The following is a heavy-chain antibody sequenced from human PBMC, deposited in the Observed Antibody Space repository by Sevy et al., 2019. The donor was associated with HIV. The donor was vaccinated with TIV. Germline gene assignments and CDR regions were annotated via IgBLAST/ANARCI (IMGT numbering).Heavy chain of an antibody. CDR1: GGSISSSRYY. Sequence: SETLSLTCTVSGGSISSSRYYWGWIRQPPGKGLEWIGTISYRGITYYNASLKSRVTITADTSKNQFSLRLSSVTAADTAVYYCARPLQEMATTPFDLWGQGTLVTVSS. CDR3: ARPLQEMATTPFDL. CDR2: ISYRGIT. V-gene: IGHV4-39*01. D-gene: IGHD5-12*01. J-gene: IGHJ4*02.